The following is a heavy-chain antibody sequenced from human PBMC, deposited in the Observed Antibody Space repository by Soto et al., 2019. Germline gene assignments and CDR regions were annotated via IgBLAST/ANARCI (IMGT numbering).Heavy chain of an antibody. D-gene: IGHD4-17*01. V-gene: IGHV3-7*01. CDR2: IKQDGSEK. Sequence: GGSLRLSCAASGFTFSSYLMSWVRQSPGKGLEWVANIKQDGSEKYYVDSVKGRFTISRDNAKNSLYLQMNSLRAEDTAVYYCARDTVTTQGNWFDPWGQGTLVTVSS. CDR3: ARDTVTTQGNWFDP. J-gene: IGHJ5*02. CDR1: GFTFSSYL.